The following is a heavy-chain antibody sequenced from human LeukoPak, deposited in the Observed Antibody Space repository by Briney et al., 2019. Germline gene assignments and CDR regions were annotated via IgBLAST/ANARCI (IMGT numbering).Heavy chain of an antibody. Sequence: GGSLRLSCAASGFTFSSYWMSWVRQAPGKGLEWVANIKQDGSEKYCVDSVKGRFTISRDNAKNSLYLQMNSLRAEDTAVYYCAREGDSSGSIDAFDIWGQGTMVTVSS. CDR1: GFTFSSYW. CDR3: AREGDSSGSIDAFDI. CDR2: IKQDGSEK. V-gene: IGHV3-7*01. D-gene: IGHD3-22*01. J-gene: IGHJ3*02.